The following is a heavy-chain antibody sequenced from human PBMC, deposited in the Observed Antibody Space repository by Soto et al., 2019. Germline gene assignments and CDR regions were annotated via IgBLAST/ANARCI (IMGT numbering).Heavy chain of an antibody. Sequence: EVQLLESGGGMVQPGGSLRLSCAASGFTFSSYAMSWVRQAPGKRLEWVSAISGSGGSTYYADSVKGRFTISRDNSKNTLCLQMNSLRAEDTAVYYCAKESDVDIVATVYYYYGMDVWGQGTTVTVSS. CDR3: AKESDVDIVATVYYYYGMDV. D-gene: IGHD5-12*01. CDR1: GFTFSSYA. J-gene: IGHJ6*02. CDR2: ISGSGGST. V-gene: IGHV3-23*01.